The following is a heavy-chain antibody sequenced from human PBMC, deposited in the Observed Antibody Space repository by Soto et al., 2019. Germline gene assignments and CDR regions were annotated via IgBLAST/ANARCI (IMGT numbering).Heavy chain of an antibody. Sequence: EVQLVESGGVVVQPGGSLRLSFAASGFTFDDYIMHWVRQAPGKGLEWVSLSSWDGGTTYYSDSVKGRFTISRDNSKNSLYLQMNSLRTEDTALYYCAKDGNSGSYYLFDYWGQGTLVTVSS. V-gene: IGHV3-43*01. CDR1: GFTFDDYI. J-gene: IGHJ4*02. CDR3: AKDGNSGSYYLFDY. CDR2: SSWDGGTT. D-gene: IGHD1-26*01.